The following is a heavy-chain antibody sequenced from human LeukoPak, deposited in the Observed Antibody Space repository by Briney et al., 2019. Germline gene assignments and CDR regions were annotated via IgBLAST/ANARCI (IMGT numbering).Heavy chain of an antibody. J-gene: IGHJ4*02. D-gene: IGHD5-18*01. Sequence: SETLSLTCTVSGGSISSYYWSWIRQPPGKGLEWIGYIYYSGSTNYNASLKSRVTLSVDTSQNQFSLKLSSVTAADTAVYYCTRGGYSYGFDNFDFWGQGTLVTVSS. CDR3: TRGGYSYGFDNFDF. CDR2: IYYSGST. CDR1: GGSISSYY. V-gene: IGHV4-59*01.